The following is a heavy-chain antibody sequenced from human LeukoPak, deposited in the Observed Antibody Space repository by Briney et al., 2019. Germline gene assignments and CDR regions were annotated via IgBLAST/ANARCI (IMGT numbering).Heavy chain of an antibody. CDR3: ARTDGDYGYYFDY. D-gene: IGHD4-17*01. Sequence: GGSLRLSCAASGFTFSSYGMHWVRQAPGKGLEWVAVISYDGSNKYYADSVKGRFTISRDNSKNTLYPQMNSLRAEDTAVYYCARTDGDYGYYFDYWGQGTLVTVSS. CDR1: GFTFSSYG. CDR2: ISYDGSNK. J-gene: IGHJ4*02. V-gene: IGHV3-30*03.